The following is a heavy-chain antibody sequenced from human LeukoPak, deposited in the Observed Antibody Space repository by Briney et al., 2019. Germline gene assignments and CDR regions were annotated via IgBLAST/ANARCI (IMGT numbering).Heavy chain of an antibody. CDR3: AKVRDYFDY. J-gene: IGHJ4*02. CDR1: GFTFSSYA. Sequence: QSGGSLRLSCAASGFTFSSYAMSWVRQAPGKGLEWVSAISGSGGSTYYADSVKGRLTISRGNSKNTLYLQMNSLRAEDTAVYYCAKVRDYFDYWGQGTLVTVSS. V-gene: IGHV3-23*01. CDR2: ISGSGGST.